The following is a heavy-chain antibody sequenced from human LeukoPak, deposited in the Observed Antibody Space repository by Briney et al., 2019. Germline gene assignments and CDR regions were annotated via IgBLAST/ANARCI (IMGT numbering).Heavy chain of an antibody. CDR2: TYYRSKWYN. CDR1: GDSVSSINGA. CDR3: ARGLANTGWCTFDY. D-gene: IGHD6-19*01. J-gene: IGHJ4*02. Sequence: SQTLSLTCDISGDSVSSINGAWNWIRQSPSRGLEWLGMTYYRSKWYNEYAESMKGRMTITPDTSNNRFSLQLNSVTPDDTAVYYCARGLANTGWCTFDYWGQGTLVTVSS. V-gene: IGHV6-1*01.